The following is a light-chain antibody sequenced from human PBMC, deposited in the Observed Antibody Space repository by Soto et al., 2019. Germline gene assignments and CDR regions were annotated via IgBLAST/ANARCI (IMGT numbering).Light chain of an antibody. CDR1: QSVNIY. CDR2: DAS. Sequence: EVALTESPDTVALSPVESATLACTASQSVNIYLAWYQQKHGQAPRVLMYDASTRATGIPARFSVSVSGTDGTITISSLETEDSSVYYCQQRSNWRVTFGGGTKVDIK. CDR3: QQRSNWRVT. V-gene: IGKV3-11*01. J-gene: IGKJ4*01.